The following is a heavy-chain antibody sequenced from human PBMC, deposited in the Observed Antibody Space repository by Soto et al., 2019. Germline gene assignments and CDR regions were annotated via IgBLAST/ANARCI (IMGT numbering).Heavy chain of an antibody. CDR2: ISYDGSNK. V-gene: IGHV3-30-3*01. Sequence: GGSLRLSCAASGFTFSSYAMHWVRQAPGKGLEWVAVISYDGSNKYYADSVKGRFTISRDNSKNTLYLQMNSLRAEDTAVYYCARSYSYGHDAFDIWGQGTMVTVSS. CDR3: ARSYSYGHDAFDI. J-gene: IGHJ3*02. D-gene: IGHD5-18*01. CDR1: GFTFSSYA.